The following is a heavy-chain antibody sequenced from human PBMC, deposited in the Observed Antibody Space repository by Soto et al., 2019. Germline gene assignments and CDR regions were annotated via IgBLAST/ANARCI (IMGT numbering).Heavy chain of an antibody. V-gene: IGHV3-30*03. CDR2: ISYDGSNK. Sequence: QVQLVESGGGVVQPGRSLRLSCAASGFTFSHYGIHWVRQAPVKGLEWLAVISYDGSNKHYADSVKGRFTVSRDNSKNTLYLQMNSLRAEDTAVYFCARYSGKYQGPIDYWGQGTLVNVSS. CDR3: ARYSGKYQGPIDY. CDR1: GFTFSHYG. D-gene: IGHD1-26*01. J-gene: IGHJ4*02.